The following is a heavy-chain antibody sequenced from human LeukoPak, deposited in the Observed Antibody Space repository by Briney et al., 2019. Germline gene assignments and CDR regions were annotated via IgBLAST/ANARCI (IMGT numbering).Heavy chain of an antibody. CDR2: ISGSGGST. D-gene: IGHD3-10*01. J-gene: IGHJ3*02. V-gene: IGHV3-23*01. CDR1: GFTFSSYA. CDR3: AKVFKYWVGLKYRPDDAFDI. Sequence: GGSLRLSCAASGFTFSSYAMSWVRQAPGKGLEWVSAISGSGGSTYYADSVKGRFTISRDNSKNTLYLQMNSLRAEDTAVYYCAKVFKYWVGLKYRPDDAFDIWGQGTMVTVSS.